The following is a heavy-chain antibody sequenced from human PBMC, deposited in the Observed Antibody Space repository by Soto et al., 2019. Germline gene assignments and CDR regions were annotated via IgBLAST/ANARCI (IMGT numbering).Heavy chain of an antibody. D-gene: IGHD3-9*01. CDR3: ARDPNYYDILTGYRYYYYYYYGMDV. Sequence: GGSLRLSFAAPGFTFSSYSMNWVRQAPGKGLEWVSSISSSSSYIYYADSVKGRFTISRDNAKNSLYLQMNSLRAEDTAVYYCARDPNYYDILTGYRYYYYYYYGMDVWGQGTKVTVFS. CDR2: ISSSSSYI. CDR1: GFTFSSYS. V-gene: IGHV3-21*01. J-gene: IGHJ6*01.